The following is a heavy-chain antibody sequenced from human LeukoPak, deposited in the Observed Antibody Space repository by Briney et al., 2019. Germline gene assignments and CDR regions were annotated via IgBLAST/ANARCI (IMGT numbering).Heavy chain of an antibody. D-gene: IGHD1-26*01. V-gene: IGHV7-4-1*02. CDR2: INTTTGSP. CDR1: GYIFTNYE. Sequence: ASVKLSCKASGYIFTNYEMNWVRQAPGQGLEWMGWINTTTGSPTYAQGFTGRFVFSLDTSVSTTYLQISSLEAEDTAVYYCARTVLGATGYFDYWGQGTLITVSS. CDR3: ARTVLGATGYFDY. J-gene: IGHJ4*02.